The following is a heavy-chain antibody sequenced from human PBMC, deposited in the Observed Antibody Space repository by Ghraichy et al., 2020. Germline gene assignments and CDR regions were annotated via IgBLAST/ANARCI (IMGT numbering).Heavy chain of an antibody. V-gene: IGHV3-7*01. CDR3: ARDSGELADYDFWSGYHTAYFDGMDV. CDR1: GFTFSSYW. J-gene: IGHJ6*02. CDR2: IKQDGSEK. Sequence: GGSLRLSCAASGFTFSSYWMSWVRQAPGKGLEWVANIKQDGSEKYYVDSVKGRFTISRDNAKNSLYLQMNSLRAEDTAVYYCARDSGELADYDFWSGYHTAYFDGMDVWGQGTTVTVSS. D-gene: IGHD3-3*01.